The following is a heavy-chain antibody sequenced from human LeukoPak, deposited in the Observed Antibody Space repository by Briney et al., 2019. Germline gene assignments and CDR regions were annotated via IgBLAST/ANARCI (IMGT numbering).Heavy chain of an antibody. CDR2: ISAYNGNT. V-gene: IGHV1-18*01. J-gene: IGHJ4*02. CDR3: ASLVDRGGWYYFDY. Sequence: GASVKVSCKASGYTFTSYGISWVRQAPGQGLEWMGWISAYNGNTNYAQKLQGRVTMTTDTSTSTAYMELRSLRSDDTAVYYCASLVDRGGWYYFDYWGQGTRVTVSS. CDR1: GYTFTSYG. D-gene: IGHD6-19*01.